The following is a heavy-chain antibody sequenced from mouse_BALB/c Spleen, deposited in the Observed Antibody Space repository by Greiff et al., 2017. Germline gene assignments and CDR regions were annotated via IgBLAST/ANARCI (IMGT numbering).Heavy chain of an antibody. CDR2: INPSNGGT. J-gene: IGHJ4*01. D-gene: IGHD1-1*01. V-gene: IGHV1S81*02. CDR3: TRCYYGSSYAMAY. Sequence: QVQLQQSGAELVKPGASVKLSCKASGYTFTSYYMYWVKQRPGQGLEWIGEINPSNGGTNFNEKFKSKATLTVDKSSSAAYMQLSSLTSKDSAVYYCTRCYYGSSYAMAYWGQGTSVTVSS. CDR1: GYTFTSYY.